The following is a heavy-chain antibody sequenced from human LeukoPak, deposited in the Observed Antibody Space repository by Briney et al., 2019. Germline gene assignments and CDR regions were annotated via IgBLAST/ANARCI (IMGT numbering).Heavy chain of an antibody. CDR2: INHSGST. J-gene: IGHJ5*02. V-gene: IGHV4-34*08. D-gene: IGHD5-24*01. Sequence: GSLRLSCVVSGFTVSSNFMSWIRQPPGKGLEWIGEINHSGSTNYNPSLKSRVTISVDTSKNQFSLKLSSVTAADTAVYYCAGESRNGYTPRRWFDPWGQGTLVTVSS. CDR3: AGESRNGYTPRRWFDP. CDR1: GFTVSSNF.